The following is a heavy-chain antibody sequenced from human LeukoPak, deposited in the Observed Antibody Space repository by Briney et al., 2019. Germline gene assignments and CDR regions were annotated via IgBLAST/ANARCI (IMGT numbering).Heavy chain of an antibody. D-gene: IGHD3-9*01. CDR2: IGSSGGRT. J-gene: IGHJ4*02. CDR3: AKAEGYDILTGLDY. Sequence: GGSLRLSCATSGFTFSSYAMSWVRQAPGKGLEWVSGIGSSGGRTYYVDSVKGRFTISRDNSKNTLYLQMNSLRTEDTAVYYCAKAEGYDILTGLDYWGQGTLVTVSS. V-gene: IGHV3-23*01. CDR1: GFTFSSYA.